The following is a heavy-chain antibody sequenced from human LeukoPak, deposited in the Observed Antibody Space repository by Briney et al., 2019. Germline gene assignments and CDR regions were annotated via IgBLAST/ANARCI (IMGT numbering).Heavy chain of an antibody. V-gene: IGHV4-59*12. D-gene: IGHD2-15*01. CDR1: GGSISSYY. CDR2: IYYSGST. J-gene: IGHJ4*02. CDR3: ARQVVVAATPGSIDY. Sequence: PSETLSLTCTVSGGSISSYYWSWIRQPPGKGLEWIGYIYYSGSTNYNPSLKSRVTISVDTSKNQFSLKLSSVTAADTAVYYCARQVVVAATPGSIDYWGQGTLVTVSS.